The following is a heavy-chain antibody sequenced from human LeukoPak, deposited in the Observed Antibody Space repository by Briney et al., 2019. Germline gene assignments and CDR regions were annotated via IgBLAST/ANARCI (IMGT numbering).Heavy chain of an antibody. D-gene: IGHD4-17*01. J-gene: IGHJ3*02. CDR2: ISSSSSYI. V-gene: IGHV3-21*01. CDR1: GFTFSSYS. CDR3: ARGFRTVTTYWDDAFDI. Sequence: AGGSLRLSCAASGFTFSSYSMNWVRQAPGKGLEWVSSISSSSSYIYYADSVKGRFTISRDNAKNSLYLQMNSLRAEDTAVYYCARGFRTVTTYWDDAFDIWGQGTMVTVSS.